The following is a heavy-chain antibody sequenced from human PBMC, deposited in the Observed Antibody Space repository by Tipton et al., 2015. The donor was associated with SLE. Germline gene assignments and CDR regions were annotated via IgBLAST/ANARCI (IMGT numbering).Heavy chain of an antibody. CDR2: IKQDGSEK. CDR3: VKDSRGGYDLDY. Sequence: SLRLSCAASGFTFSTYWMSWVRQAPGKGLEWVANIKQDGSEKYYVDSVKGRFTISRDNAKNTLYLQMNSLRAEDTAVYYCVKDSRGGYDLDYWGQGTLVTVSS. J-gene: IGHJ4*02. D-gene: IGHD5-12*01. CDR1: GFTFSTYW. V-gene: IGHV3-7*01.